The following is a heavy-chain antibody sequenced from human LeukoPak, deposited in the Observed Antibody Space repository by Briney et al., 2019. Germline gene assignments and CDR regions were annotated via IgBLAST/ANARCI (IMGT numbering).Heavy chain of an antibody. J-gene: IGHJ6*03. CDR2: ISSSGSTI. D-gene: IGHD3-22*01. V-gene: IGHV3-48*03. Sequence: GGSLRLSCAASGFTFSSYEMNWVRQAPGKGLEWVSYISSSGSTIYYADSVKGRFTISRDNAKNSLYLQMNSLRAEDTAVYYCASNYYSSGYYYYYYMDVWGKGTTVTVSS. CDR3: ASNYYSSGYYYYYYMDV. CDR1: GFTFSSYE.